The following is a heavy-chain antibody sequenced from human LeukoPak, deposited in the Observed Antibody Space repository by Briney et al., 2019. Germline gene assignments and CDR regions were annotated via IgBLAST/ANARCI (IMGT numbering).Heavy chain of an antibody. J-gene: IGHJ5*02. Sequence: SETLSLTCTVSGGSVSSGSYYWSWIRQPPGTGLEWIGYIYYSGSTNYNPSLKSRVTISVDTSKNQFSLKLSSVTAADTAVYYCAREGEGDCSSTSCYKGNYNWFDPWGQGTLVTVSS. CDR2: IYYSGST. CDR3: AREGEGDCSSTSCYKGNYNWFDP. D-gene: IGHD2-2*02. CDR1: GGSVSSGSYY. V-gene: IGHV4-61*01.